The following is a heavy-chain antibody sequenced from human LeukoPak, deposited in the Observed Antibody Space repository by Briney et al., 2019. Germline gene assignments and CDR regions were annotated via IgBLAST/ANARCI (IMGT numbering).Heavy chain of an antibody. CDR2: IYYSGST. J-gene: IGHJ5*02. CDR3: ARDRANNWFDP. D-gene: IGHD5-24*01. Sequence: PSETLSLTCTVSGVSISSYYWSWIRQPPGKGLEWIGYIYYSGSTNYNPSLRSRVTISVDTSKNQFSLNLSSVTAADTAVYYCARDRANNWFDPWGQGTLVTVSS. V-gene: IGHV4-59*01. CDR1: GVSISSYY.